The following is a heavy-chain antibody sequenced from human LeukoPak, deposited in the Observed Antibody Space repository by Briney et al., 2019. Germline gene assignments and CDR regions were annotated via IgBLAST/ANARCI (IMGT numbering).Heavy chain of an antibody. Sequence: GGSLRLSCAASGFTFSTYAMHWVRQAPGKGLEWVADISYDGNNKYYADSAKGRFTISRDNSKNTLYLQMNSLRAEDTAVYYCAKDWGAYLRDRPVYYFDYWGQGTLVTVSS. J-gene: IGHJ4*02. CDR1: GFTFSTYA. V-gene: IGHV3-30-3*02. D-gene: IGHD3-16*01. CDR3: AKDWGAYLRDRPVYYFDY. CDR2: ISYDGNNK.